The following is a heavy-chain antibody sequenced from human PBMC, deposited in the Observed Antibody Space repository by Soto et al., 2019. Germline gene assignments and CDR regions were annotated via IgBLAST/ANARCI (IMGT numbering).Heavy chain of an antibody. CDR3: ARLSPSNDYGDYDDY. V-gene: IGHV4-59*08. CDR1: GGSISSYY. Sequence: QVQLQESGPGLVKPSETLSLTCTVSGGSISSYYWSWIRQPPGKGLEWIGYIYYSGSTNYNPSLKSRGTISVDTSKNQFSLKLSSVTAADTAVYYCARLSPSNDYGDYDDYWGQGTLVTVSS. J-gene: IGHJ4*02. D-gene: IGHD4-17*01. CDR2: IYYSGST.